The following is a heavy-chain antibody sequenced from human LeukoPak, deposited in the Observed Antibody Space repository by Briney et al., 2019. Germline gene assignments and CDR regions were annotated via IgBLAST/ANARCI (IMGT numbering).Heavy chain of an antibody. J-gene: IGHJ4*02. D-gene: IGHD6-13*01. CDR2: INHSGST. V-gene: IGHV4-34*01. CDR1: GGSFSGYY. Sequence: SETLSLTCAVYGGSFSGYYWSWIRQPPGKGLEWIGEINHSGSTNYNPSLKSRVTISVDTSKNQFSLKLSSVTAADTVVYYCAISLRRGYSSSWLDYWGQGTLVTVSS. CDR3: AISLRRGYSSSWLDY.